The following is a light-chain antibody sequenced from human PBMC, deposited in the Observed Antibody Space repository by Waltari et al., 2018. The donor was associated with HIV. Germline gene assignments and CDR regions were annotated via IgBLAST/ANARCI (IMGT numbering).Light chain of an antibody. Sequence: QSMLTQPPSVSAAPGQKVTISCSGSSSNLANNYVSWYQHLPGAAPKLVIYDNDNRPSGIPDRFSGSKAGASATLVITGLQTGDEGDYYCGTWESSLNAGVFGGGTKLTVL. CDR1: SSNLANNY. J-gene: IGLJ3*02. CDR3: GTWESSLNAGV. V-gene: IGLV1-51*01. CDR2: DND.